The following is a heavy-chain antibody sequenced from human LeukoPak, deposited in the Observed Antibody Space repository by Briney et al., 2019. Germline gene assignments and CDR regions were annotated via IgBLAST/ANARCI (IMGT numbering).Heavy chain of an antibody. CDR3: ARDLLSYSSGSNNWFDP. CDR1: GYTFTGYG. V-gene: IGHV1-18*01. CDR2: ISAYNGNA. Sequence: ASVKVSCQASGYTFTGYGISWVRQAPGQGLEWVGWISAYNGNANYAQKLQGRVTMTTDTSTSTAYMELRSLRSDDTAVYYCARDLLSYSSGSNNWFDPWGQGTLVTVSS. J-gene: IGHJ5*02. D-gene: IGHD6-19*01.